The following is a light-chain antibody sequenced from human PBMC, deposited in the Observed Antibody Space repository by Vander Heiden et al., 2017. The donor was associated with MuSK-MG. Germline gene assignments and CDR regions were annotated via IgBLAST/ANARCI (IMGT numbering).Light chain of an antibody. V-gene: IGLV2-8*01. J-gene: IGLJ2*01. CDR2: EVS. CDR3: SSYAGSNNVV. Sequence: QSALTQPPSASGSPGQSVTISCTGTSSDVGGYNYVSWYQQHPGKAPTLMIYEVSKRPSGVPDRFSGSKSGNTASLTVSGLQVEDEADYYCSSYAGSNNVVFGGGTKLTVL. CDR1: SSDVGGYNY.